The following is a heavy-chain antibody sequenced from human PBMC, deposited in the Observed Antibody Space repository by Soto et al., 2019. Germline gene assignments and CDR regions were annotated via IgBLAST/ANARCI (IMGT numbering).Heavy chain of an antibody. CDR2: IIPIFGTA. V-gene: IGHV1-69*13. CDR1: GGTFSSYA. J-gene: IGHJ4*02. Sequence: SVKVSCKASGGTFSSYAISWVRQAPGQGLEWMGGIIPIFGTANYAQKFQGRVTITADESTSTAYMELSSLRSEDTAVYYCARSRDRGSGYYYDFDYWGQGTLVTVSS. CDR3: ARSRDRGSGYYYDFDY. D-gene: IGHD3-22*01.